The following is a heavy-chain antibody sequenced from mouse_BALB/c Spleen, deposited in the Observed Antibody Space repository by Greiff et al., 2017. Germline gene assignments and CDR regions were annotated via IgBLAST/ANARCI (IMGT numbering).Heavy chain of an antibody. V-gene: IGHV14-1*02. Sequence: VQLKQSGAELVRPGALVKLSCKASGFNIKDYYMHWVKQRPEQGLEWIGWIDPENGNTIYDPKFQGKASITADTSSNTAYLQLSSLTSEDTAVYYCARSGSSNYYAMDYWGQGTSVTVSS. D-gene: IGHD1-1*01. J-gene: IGHJ4*01. CDR2: IDPENGNT. CDR3: ARSGSSNYYAMDY. CDR1: GFNIKDYY.